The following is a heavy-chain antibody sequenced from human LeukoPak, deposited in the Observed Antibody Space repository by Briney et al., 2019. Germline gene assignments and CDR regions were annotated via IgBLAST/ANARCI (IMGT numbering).Heavy chain of an antibody. D-gene: IGHD2-15*01. Sequence: PSETLSLTCTVSGGSVSSGSYYWSWIRQPPGKGLEWIGYIYYSGSTNYNPSLKSRVTISVDTSKNQFSLKLSSATAADTAVYYRARVNADRYCSGGSCYIDYWGQGTLVTVSS. CDR1: GGSVSSGSYY. V-gene: IGHV4-61*01. J-gene: IGHJ4*02. CDR3: ARVNADRYCSGGSCYIDY. CDR2: IYYSGST.